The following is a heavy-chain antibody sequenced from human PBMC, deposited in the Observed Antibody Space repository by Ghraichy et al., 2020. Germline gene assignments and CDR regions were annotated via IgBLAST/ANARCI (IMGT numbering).Heavy chain of an antibody. J-gene: IGHJ4*02. CDR3: ARERLGLGSYYNEF. CDR2: IKEDGSEK. Sequence: LSLTCAASGFTFSSYWMSWVRQAPGKGLEWVANIKEDGSEKHYVDSVKGRFTISRDNAKNSLYLQINSLRGEDTAVYYCARERLGLGSYYNEFWGQGTLVTVAS. V-gene: IGHV3-7*03. CDR1: GFTFSSYW. D-gene: IGHD3-10*01.